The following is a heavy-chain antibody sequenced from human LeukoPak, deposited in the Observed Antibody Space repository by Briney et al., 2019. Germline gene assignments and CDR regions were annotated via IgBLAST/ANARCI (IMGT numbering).Heavy chain of an antibody. V-gene: IGHV3-30*02. CDR3: AKGLHSYDY. CDR2: IRYDGSNK. D-gene: IGHD5-18*01. Sequence: GGSLRLSCAASGFTFTNAWMNWVRQAPGKGLEWVAFIRYDGSNKYYADSVKGRFTISRDNSKNTLYLQMNSLRAEDTAVYYCAKGLHSYDYWGQGTLVTVSS. CDR1: GFTFTNAW. J-gene: IGHJ4*02.